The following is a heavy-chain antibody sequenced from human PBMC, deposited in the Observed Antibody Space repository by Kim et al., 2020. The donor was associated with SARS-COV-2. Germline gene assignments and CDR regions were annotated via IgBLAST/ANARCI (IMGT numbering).Heavy chain of an antibody. V-gene: IGHV4-34*01. D-gene: IGHD3-10*01. CDR1: GGSFSGYY. CDR2: INHSGST. CDR3: ARGDGSGTDY. J-gene: IGHJ4*02. Sequence: SETLSLTCAVYGGSFSGYYWSWIRQPPGKGLEWIGEINHSGSTNYNPSLKSRVTISVDTSKNQFSLKLSSVTAADTAVYYCARGDGSGTDYWGQGTLVTVSS.